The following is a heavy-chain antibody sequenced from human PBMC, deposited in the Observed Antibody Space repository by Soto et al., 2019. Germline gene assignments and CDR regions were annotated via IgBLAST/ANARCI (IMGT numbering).Heavy chain of an antibody. CDR1: GGTFSSYS. V-gene: IGHV1-69*13. Sequence: SVKVSCKASGGTFSSYSISWVLQAPGQGLEWMGGIIPIFGTANYAQKFQGRVTITADESTSTAYMELSSLRSEDTAVYYCARDWKYYYGSGIPYGMDVWGQGTTVTVSS. CDR2: IIPIFGTA. D-gene: IGHD3-10*01. J-gene: IGHJ6*02. CDR3: ARDWKYYYGSGIPYGMDV.